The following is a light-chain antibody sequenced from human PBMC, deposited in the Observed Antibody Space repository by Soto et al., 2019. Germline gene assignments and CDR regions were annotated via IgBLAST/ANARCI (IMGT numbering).Light chain of an antibody. CDR2: TAS. CDR1: QSVTSF. CDR3: QQYGSSPRT. V-gene: IGKV3-20*01. Sequence: EIVMTQSPATLSVSPGERATLSCRASQSVTSFLAWYQQKPGQAPRLLIYTASSRATGIPDRFSGSASGTDFTLTISRLEPEDSAVYFCQQYGSSPRTFGQGTKVDIK. J-gene: IGKJ1*01.